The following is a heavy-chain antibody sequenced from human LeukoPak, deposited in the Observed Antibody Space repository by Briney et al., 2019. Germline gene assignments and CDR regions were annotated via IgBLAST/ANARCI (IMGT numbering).Heavy chain of an antibody. V-gene: IGHV3-11*05. Sequence: PGGSLRLSCAASGFTFSDYYMSCIRQAPGKGLEWVSYISTSDTNYADSVKGRFTISRDNAKNSLYLQMNSLRAEDTAVYYCARGYYSGWTRIGFWGQGTLVTVSS. CDR2: ISTSDT. CDR3: ARGYYSGWTRIGF. CDR1: GFTFSDYY. D-gene: IGHD6-19*01. J-gene: IGHJ4*02.